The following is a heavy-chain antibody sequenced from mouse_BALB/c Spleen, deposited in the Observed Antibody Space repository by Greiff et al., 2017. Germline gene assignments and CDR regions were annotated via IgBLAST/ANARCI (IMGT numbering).Heavy chain of an antibody. J-gene: IGHJ4*01. V-gene: IGHV1-63*02. CDR3: ATAYYGNYAAMDY. Sequence: VQLQQSGAELVRPGTSVKISCKASGYTFTNYWLGWVKQRPGHGLEWIGDIYPGGGYTNYNEKFKGKATLTADTSSSTAYMQLSSLTSEDSAVYFCATAYYGNYAAMDYWGQGTSVTVSS. D-gene: IGHD2-10*01. CDR1: GYTFTNYW. CDR2: IYPGGGYT.